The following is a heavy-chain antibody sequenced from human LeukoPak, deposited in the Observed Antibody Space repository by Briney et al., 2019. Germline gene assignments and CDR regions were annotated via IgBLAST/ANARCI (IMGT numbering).Heavy chain of an antibody. CDR3: AREIDYSYYWYFDL. Sequence: PGRSLRLSCAASGFTFSSYAMHWVRQAPGKGLEWVAVISYDGSNKYYADSVKGRFTISRDNAKNSLYLQMNSLRVEDTAVYYCAREIDYSYYWYFDLWGRGTLVTVSS. D-gene: IGHD4-11*01. CDR2: ISYDGSNK. CDR1: GFTFSSYA. V-gene: IGHV3-30*04. J-gene: IGHJ2*01.